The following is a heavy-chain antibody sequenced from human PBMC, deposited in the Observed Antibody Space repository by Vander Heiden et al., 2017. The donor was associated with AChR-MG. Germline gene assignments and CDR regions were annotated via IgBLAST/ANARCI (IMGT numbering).Heavy chain of an antibody. CDR1: GFAFSSYA. V-gene: IGHV3-23*01. CDR3: AKDLWGSGSYAWFDP. J-gene: IGHJ5*02. Sequence: EVQLLESGGGLVQPGGSLGLSCAASGFAFSSYAMSWVRQAPGKGLEWVSAIRGSGTSTYYADSVKGRFTISRDNSKNTLYLQMNSLRAEDTAVYYCAKDLWGSGSYAWFDPWGQGTLVTVSS. D-gene: IGHD3-10*01. CDR2: IRGSGTST.